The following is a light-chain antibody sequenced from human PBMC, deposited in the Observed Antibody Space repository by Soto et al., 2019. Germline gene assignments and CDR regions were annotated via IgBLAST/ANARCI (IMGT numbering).Light chain of an antibody. CDR3: QEYNNWPPWT. J-gene: IGKJ1*01. CDR2: GAS. CDR1: QSVSSN. Sequence: EIVMTQSPATLSVSPGERATLSCRASQSVSSNLAWYQQKPGQAPRLLIYGASTRATGIPARFSGSGSGTEFTLPLSSLQSEDFAVYYGQEYNNWPPWTFGQGTKVEIK. V-gene: IGKV3-15*01.